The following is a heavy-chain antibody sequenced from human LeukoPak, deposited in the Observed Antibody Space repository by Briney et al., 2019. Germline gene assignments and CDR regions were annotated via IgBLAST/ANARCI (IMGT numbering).Heavy chain of an antibody. Sequence: PGGSLRLSCAASGFTFSSYSINWVRQAPGKGLEWVSYISSGYPTIYYADSVKGRFTISRDNAKNSLYLQMNSLRAGDTAVYYCAKDHCTNGVCYFRERYYYMDVWGKGTTVTVSS. J-gene: IGHJ6*03. V-gene: IGHV3-48*01. CDR2: ISSGYPTI. D-gene: IGHD2-8*01. CDR1: GFTFSSYS. CDR3: AKDHCTNGVCYFRERYYYMDV.